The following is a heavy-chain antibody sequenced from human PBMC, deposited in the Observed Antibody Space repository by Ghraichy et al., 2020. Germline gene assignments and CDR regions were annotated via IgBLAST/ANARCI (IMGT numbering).Heavy chain of an antibody. D-gene: IGHD6-13*01. J-gene: IGHJ4*02. Sequence: SQTLSLTCTVSGGSISSSSYYWGWIRQPPGKGLEWIGSIYYSGSTYYNPSLKSRVTISVDTSKNQFSLKLSSVTAADTAVYYCARLSVVLYSSSWYEDFDYWGQGTLVTVSS. V-gene: IGHV4-39*01. CDR1: GGSISSSSYY. CDR3: ARLSVVLYSSSWYEDFDY. CDR2: IYYSGST.